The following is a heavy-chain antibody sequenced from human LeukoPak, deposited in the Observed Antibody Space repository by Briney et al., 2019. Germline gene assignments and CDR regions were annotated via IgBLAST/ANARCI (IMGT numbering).Heavy chain of an antibody. V-gene: IGHV4-34*01. CDR3: ARGRIAKIVVVHSFSYGMDV. CDR1: GGPFTNYF. CDR2: INDYTGDT. J-gene: IGHJ6*02. Sequence: SETLSLTCTVFGGPFTNYFWTWIRHSPGKGLEWIGEINDYTGDTNYNPSLNSRVSISLERSKNQFSLELRSVTAADTAVYYCARGRIAKIVVVHSFSYGMDVWGQGTTVTVSS. D-gene: IGHD3-22*01.